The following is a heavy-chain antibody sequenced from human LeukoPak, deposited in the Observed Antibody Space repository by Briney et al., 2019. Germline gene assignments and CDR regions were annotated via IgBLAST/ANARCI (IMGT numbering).Heavy chain of an antibody. CDR1: GGSFSGYY. CDR3: ARGYSRDY. D-gene: IGHD6-13*01. Sequence: NPSETLSLTCAVYGGSFSGYYWSWIRQPPGKGLEWIGEINHSGSTNYNPSLKSRVTISVDTSKNQFSLKLSSVTAADTAVYYCARGYSRDYWGQGTLVTVSS. V-gene: IGHV4-34*01. J-gene: IGHJ4*02. CDR2: INHSGST.